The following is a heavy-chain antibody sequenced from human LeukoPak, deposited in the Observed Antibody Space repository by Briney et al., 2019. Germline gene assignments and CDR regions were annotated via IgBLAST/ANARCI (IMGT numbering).Heavy chain of an antibody. D-gene: IGHD5-18*01. J-gene: IGHJ6*03. CDR2: ISPSGGST. CDR3: ARRGPYSYGYNDYYYYMDV. CDR1: GYTFTSNY. V-gene: IGHV1-46*01. Sequence: ASVKVSCKAFGYTFTSNYMHWVRQAPGQGPEWMGVISPSGGSTTYAQKFQGRVTMTRDMSTSTVYMELSSLRSEDTAVYYCARRGPYSYGYNDYYYYMDVWGKGTTVTVSS.